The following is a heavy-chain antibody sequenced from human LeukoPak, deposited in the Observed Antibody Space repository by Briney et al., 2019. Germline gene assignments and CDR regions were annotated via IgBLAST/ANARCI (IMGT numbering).Heavy chain of an antibody. D-gene: IGHD6-6*01. CDR3: ARGYSSSSEGWFDP. J-gene: IGHJ5*02. Sequence: PSETLSLTCAVYGGSFSGYYWSWIRQPPGKGLEWIGKINHSGSTNYNPSLKSRVTISVDTSKNQFSLKLSSVTAADTAVHYCARGYSSSSEGWFDPWGQGTLVTVSS. CDR1: GGSFSGYY. V-gene: IGHV4-34*01. CDR2: INHSGST.